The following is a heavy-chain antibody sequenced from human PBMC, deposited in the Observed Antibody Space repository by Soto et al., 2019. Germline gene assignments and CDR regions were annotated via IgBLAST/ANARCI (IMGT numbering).Heavy chain of an antibody. CDR2: IYSGGNT. Sequence: EVQLVESGGGLIQPGGSLRLSCAASGFTVSNNYMRWVRQALGKGLEWVSLIYSGGNTHYADSVKCRFTISRDDSKNTLYLQMNSLSVEDTAVYYCARDPPGIAASGAGGWGQGNLVTVS. V-gene: IGHV3-53*01. D-gene: IGHD6-13*01. J-gene: IGHJ4*02. CDR3: ARDPPGIAASGAGG. CDR1: GFTVSNNY.